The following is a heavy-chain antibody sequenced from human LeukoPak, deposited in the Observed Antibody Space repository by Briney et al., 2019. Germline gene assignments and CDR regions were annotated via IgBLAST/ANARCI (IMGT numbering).Heavy chain of an antibody. CDR3: AKDSGWQLLRAEYFQH. V-gene: IGHV3-43*02. D-gene: IGHD2-15*01. Sequence: GGSLRLSCAASGFRFDNYAIHWVRRAPGKGLEWVFLISADGRSTYYADSVKGRFTISRDNSKNSLYLQMRSLRTEDTALYYCAKDSGWQLLRAEYFQHWGQGTLVTVSS. J-gene: IGHJ1*01. CDR2: ISADGRST. CDR1: GFRFDNYA.